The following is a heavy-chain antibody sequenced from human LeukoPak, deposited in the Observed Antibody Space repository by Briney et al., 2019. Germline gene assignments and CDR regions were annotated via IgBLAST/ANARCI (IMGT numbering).Heavy chain of an antibody. J-gene: IGHJ4*02. CDR3: AKFFNSQLLSSPLDY. V-gene: IGHV3-30*02. CDR1: GFTFSSYG. Sequence: PGGSLRLSCAASGFTFSSYGMQWVGQAAGKGGEWVAFIRYDGINKYYADSVKVRFTISRDNSKNTLYLQMNSLRAEDTAVYYCAKFFNSQLLSSPLDYWGQGTLVTVSS. CDR2: IRYDGINK. D-gene: IGHD2-2*01.